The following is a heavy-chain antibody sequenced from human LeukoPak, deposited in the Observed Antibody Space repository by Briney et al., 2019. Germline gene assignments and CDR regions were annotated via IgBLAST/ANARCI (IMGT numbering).Heavy chain of an antibody. J-gene: IGHJ3*02. CDR3: ARSIYASGSFYTFDI. CDR1: GFTFSSYA. V-gene: IGHV3-23*01. Sequence: GGSLRLSCAASGFTFSSYAMSWVRQAPGKAPEWVSGISGSGGSTYSADSVKGRFTISRDNSQNTLYLQMNTLRAEDTAVYYCARSIYASGSFYTFDIWGQGTMVTVSS. D-gene: IGHD3-10*01. CDR2: ISGSGGST.